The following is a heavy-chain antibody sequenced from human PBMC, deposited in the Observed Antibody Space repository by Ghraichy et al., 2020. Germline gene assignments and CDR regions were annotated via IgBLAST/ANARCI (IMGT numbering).Heavy chain of an antibody. D-gene: IGHD4-17*01. CDR2: IYYSGST. Sequence: SETLSLTCTVSGGSISSYYWSWIRQPPGKGLEWIGYIYYSGSTNYNPSLKSRVTISVDTSKNQFSLKLSSVTAADTAVYYCARQEGDYVPFDYWGQGTLVTVSS. CDR1: GGSISSYY. J-gene: IGHJ4*02. V-gene: IGHV4-59*08. CDR3: ARQEGDYVPFDY.